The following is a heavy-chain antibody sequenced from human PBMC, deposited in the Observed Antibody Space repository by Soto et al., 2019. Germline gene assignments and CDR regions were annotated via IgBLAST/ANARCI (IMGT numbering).Heavy chain of an antibody. CDR3: ARGKRITGTTNWFDP. CDR2: INHSGST. D-gene: IGHD1-7*01. V-gene: IGHV4-34*01. Sequence: PSETLSLTCAVYGGSFSGYYWSWIRQPPGKGLEWIGEINHSGSTNYNPSLKSRVTISVDTSKNQFSLKLSSVTAADTAVYYCARGKRITGTTNWFDPWGQGTLVTVSS. CDR1: GGSFSGYY. J-gene: IGHJ5*02.